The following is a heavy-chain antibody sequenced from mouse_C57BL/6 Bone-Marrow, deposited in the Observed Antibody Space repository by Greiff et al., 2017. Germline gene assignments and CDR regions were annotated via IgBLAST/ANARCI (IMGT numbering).Heavy chain of an antibody. CDR2: ISSGGSYT. V-gene: IGHV5-6*01. CDR3: ARCERFAY. Sequence: EVQLVESGGDLVKPGGSLKLSCAASGFTFSSYGMSWVRQTPDKRLEWVATISSGGSYTYYPDSVKGRFTISRDNAKNTLYLQMSSLKSEDTAMYYCARCERFAYWGQGTLVTVSA. CDR1: GFTFSSYG. J-gene: IGHJ3*01.